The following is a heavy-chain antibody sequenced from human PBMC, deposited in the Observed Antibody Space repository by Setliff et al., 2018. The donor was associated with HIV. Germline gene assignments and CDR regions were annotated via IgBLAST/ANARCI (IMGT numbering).Heavy chain of an antibody. Sequence: ASVKVSCKASGYSFTDYYIHWVRQAPGQGLEWMGWINPKSDGETIYAEKFQGRVTITADTSTDTAYMELSSLRSEDTAVYYCATFRYCSGGSCPPFDYWGQGTLVTVSS. CDR1: GYSFTDYY. CDR3: ATFRYCSGGSCPPFDY. D-gene: IGHD2-15*01. V-gene: IGHV1-69-2*01. J-gene: IGHJ4*02. CDR2: INPKSDGET.